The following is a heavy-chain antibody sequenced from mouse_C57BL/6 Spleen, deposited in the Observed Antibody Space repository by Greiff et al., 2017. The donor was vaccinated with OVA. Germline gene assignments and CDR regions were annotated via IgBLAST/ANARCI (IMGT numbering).Heavy chain of an antibody. CDR3: ARYYSNYVWYFDV. Sequence: VHLVESGAELVRPGTSVKMSCKASGYTFTNYWIGWAKQRPGHGLEWIGDIYPGGGYTNYNEKFKGKATLTADKSSSTAYMQFSSLTSEDSAIYYCARYYSNYVWYFDVWGTGTTVTVSS. CDR1: GYTFTNYW. CDR2: IYPGGGYT. D-gene: IGHD2-5*01. J-gene: IGHJ1*03. V-gene: IGHV1-63*01.